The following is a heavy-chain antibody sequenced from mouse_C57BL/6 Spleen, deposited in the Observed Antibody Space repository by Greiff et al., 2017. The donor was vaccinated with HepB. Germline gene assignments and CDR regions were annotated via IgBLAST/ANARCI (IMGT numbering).Heavy chain of an antibody. V-gene: IGHV14-3*01. CDR3: ASGDCYYEAWFAY. CDR2: IDPANGNT. D-gene: IGHD2-3*01. J-gene: IGHJ3*01. Sequence: EVQLQQSVAELVRPGASVKLSCTASGFNIKNTYMHWVKQRPEQGLEWIGRIDPANGNTKYAPKFQGKATITADTSSNTAYLQLRSLTSEDTAIYYWASGDCYYEAWFAYWGQGTLVTVSA. CDR1: GFNIKNTY.